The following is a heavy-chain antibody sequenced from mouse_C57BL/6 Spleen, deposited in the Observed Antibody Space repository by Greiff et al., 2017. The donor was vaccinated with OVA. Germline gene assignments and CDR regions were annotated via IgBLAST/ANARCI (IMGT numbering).Heavy chain of an antibody. CDR3: ARAKGYSNYDYYAMDY. Sequence: DVQLQESGGGLVKPGGSLKLSCAASGFTFSSYAMSWVRQTPEKRLEWVATISDGGSYTYYPDNVKGRFTISRDNAKNNLYLQMSHLKSEDTAMYYCARAKGYSNYDYYAMDYWGQGTSGTVSA. CDR2: ISDGGSYT. D-gene: IGHD2-5*01. V-gene: IGHV5-4*01. J-gene: IGHJ4*01. CDR1: GFTFSSYA.